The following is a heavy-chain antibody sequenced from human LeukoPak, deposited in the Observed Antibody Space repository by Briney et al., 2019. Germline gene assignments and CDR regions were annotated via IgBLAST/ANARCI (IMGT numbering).Heavy chain of an antibody. Sequence: GGSLRLSCAASGFTFDDYAMHWVRQVPGKGLEWVSLILGDGSSTNYADSVKDRLTISRDNSKNSLYLHMNSLKVEDTALYFCAKDRYSSSWYTIDYWGQGTLVTVSS. D-gene: IGHD6-13*01. CDR2: ILGDGSST. CDR1: GFTFDDYA. V-gene: IGHV3-43*02. J-gene: IGHJ4*02. CDR3: AKDRYSSSWYTIDY.